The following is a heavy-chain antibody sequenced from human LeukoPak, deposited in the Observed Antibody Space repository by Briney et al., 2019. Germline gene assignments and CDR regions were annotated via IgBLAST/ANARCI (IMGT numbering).Heavy chain of an antibody. CDR1: GFTFTSYW. CDR2: IKENGNEQ. Sequence: HPGGSLRLSREASGFTFTSYWMSWVRQAPEKGPEWVAHIKENGNEQYYADSVKGRFTISRDNVKQSLGLQMNSLRVEDTAVYYCARGPGDFDASDIWGQGTMVTVSS. J-gene: IGHJ3*02. V-gene: IGHV3-7*01. CDR3: ARGPGDFDASDI. D-gene: IGHD1-14*01.